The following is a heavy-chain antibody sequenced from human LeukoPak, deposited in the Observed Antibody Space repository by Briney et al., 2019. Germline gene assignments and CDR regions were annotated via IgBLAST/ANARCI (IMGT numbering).Heavy chain of an antibody. CDR2: ITWNGEII. Sequence: GGSLRLSCEAYGFTFGMSWVRQAPGQGPEWVSGITWNGEIIDYAASVKGRFTISRDNAKNSLYLQMNSLRAEDTALYYCARLVPPFVTTNLVLDAFDIWGQGTMVTVSS. CDR3: ARLVPPFVTTNLVLDAFDI. J-gene: IGHJ3*02. D-gene: IGHD2-8*01. CDR1: GFTFG. V-gene: IGHV3-20*04.